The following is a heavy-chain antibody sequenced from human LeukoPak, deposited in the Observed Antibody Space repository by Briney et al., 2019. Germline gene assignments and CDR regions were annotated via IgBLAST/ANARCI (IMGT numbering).Heavy chain of an antibody. Sequence: GESLKISCKGSGYSFTSYWIGWGRPMPGKGLEWMGIIYPGDSDTRYSPSFQGQVTISADKSISTAYLLWSSLKASDTAMYYCARPSYGGNTPWIDAFDIWGQGTMVTVSS. CDR2: IYPGDSDT. CDR3: ARPSYGGNTPWIDAFDI. CDR1: GYSFTSYW. D-gene: IGHD4/OR15-4a*01. J-gene: IGHJ3*02. V-gene: IGHV5-51*01.